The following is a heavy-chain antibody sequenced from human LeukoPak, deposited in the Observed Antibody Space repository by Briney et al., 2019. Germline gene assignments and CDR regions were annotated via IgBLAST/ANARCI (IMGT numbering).Heavy chain of an antibody. CDR1: GGSISTYY. Sequence: PSETLSLTCTASGGSISTYYWSWIRQPPGKGLEWIGYIYYSGNTNYNPSPRSRVTISIDTSKNQFSLRLSSVTAADTAVYYRARVGSWTFDYWGQGTLVTVSS. D-gene: IGHD3/OR15-3a*01. CDR2: IYYSGNT. V-gene: IGHV4-59*01. CDR3: ARVGSWTFDY. J-gene: IGHJ4*02.